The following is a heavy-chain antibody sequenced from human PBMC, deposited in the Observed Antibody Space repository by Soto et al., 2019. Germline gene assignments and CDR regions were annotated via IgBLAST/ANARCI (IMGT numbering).Heavy chain of an antibody. CDR1: GVRLGRNS. V-gene: IGHV1-69*06. Sequence: CEACGVRLGRNSICWLRHDPEQGLELMGGIIPILGTANYAQKFQGSVTITADKSTSTAYMELSSLRSEDTAVYYCARVETTAWEYYYDSSGYPALDAFDIWGQGKLVSGSS. CDR2: IIPILGTA. J-gene: IGHJ3*02. CDR3: ARVETTAWEYYYDSSGYPALDAFDI. D-gene: IGHD3-22*01.